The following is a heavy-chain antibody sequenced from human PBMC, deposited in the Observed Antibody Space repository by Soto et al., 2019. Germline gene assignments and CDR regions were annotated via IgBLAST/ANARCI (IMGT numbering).Heavy chain of an antibody. CDR3: TRGVEHCSGGLCYSAYIFAS. D-gene: IGHD2-15*01. CDR2: IYYSGSP. J-gene: IGHJ4*02. V-gene: IGHV4-31*03. Sequence: QVQLQESGPGLVKPSQTLSLTCSVSGASISSGGYYWNWIRQHPGKGLEWIGYIYYSGSPDYNPSLHSRVTVAVDMSEDQFSLQLRSVTAADTAVYYCTRGVEHCSGGLCYSAYIFASWGQGTLVTVSS. CDR1: GASISSGGYY.